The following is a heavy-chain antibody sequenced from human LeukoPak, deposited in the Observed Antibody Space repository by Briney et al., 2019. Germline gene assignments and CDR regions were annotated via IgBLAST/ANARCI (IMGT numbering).Heavy chain of an antibody. CDR1: GYTFTGYY. J-gene: IGHJ5*02. Sequence: ASVKVSCKATGYTFTGYYMHWVRQAPGQWLEWMGRINPNSGGTNYAQKFQGRVTMTRDTSISTAYMELSRLRSDDTAVYYCARPFYGDYDNWFDPWGQGTLVTVSS. CDR3: ARPFYGDYDNWFDP. V-gene: IGHV1-2*06. CDR2: INPNSGGT. D-gene: IGHD4-17*01.